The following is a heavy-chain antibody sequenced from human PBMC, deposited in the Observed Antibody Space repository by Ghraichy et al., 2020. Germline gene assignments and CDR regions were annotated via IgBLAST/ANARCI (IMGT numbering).Heavy chain of an antibody. V-gene: IGHV3-23*01. J-gene: IGHJ4*02. CDR1: GFTFSNYA. D-gene: IGHD6-19*01. CDR2: IRGSGVKT. Sequence: GESLNISCAASGFTFSNYAMSWLRQAPGKGLEWVSAIRGSGVKTYYADSVKGRFTVSRANSKNSLYLQMNSLRVEDTAVYYCAKETDTSGWYSADYWGQGTLVTVSS. CDR3: AKETDTSGWYSADY.